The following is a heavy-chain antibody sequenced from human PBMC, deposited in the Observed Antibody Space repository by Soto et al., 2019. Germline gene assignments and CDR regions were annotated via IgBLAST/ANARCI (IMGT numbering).Heavy chain of an antibody. CDR2: INHSGST. CDR3: ARGPGGRVRRGWVY. D-gene: IGHD6-19*01. J-gene: IGHJ4*02. Sequence: SETLSLTCAVYGGSFSGYYWSWIRQPPGKGLEWIGEINHSGSTNYNPSLKSRVTISVDTSKNQFSLKLSSVTAADTAVYYCARGPGGRVRRGWVYWGQGTLGLVTS. V-gene: IGHV4-34*01. CDR1: GGSFSGYY.